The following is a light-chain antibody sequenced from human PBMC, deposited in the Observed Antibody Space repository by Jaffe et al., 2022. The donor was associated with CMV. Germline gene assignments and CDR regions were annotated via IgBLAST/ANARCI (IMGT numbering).Light chain of an antibody. V-gene: IGLV2-8*01. CDR2: EVS. CDR1: SSDVGGYNY. CDR3: SSYVGSNIRVV. J-gene: IGLJ2*01. Sequence: QSALTQPPSASGSPGQSVTISCTGSSSDVGGYNYVSWYQQHPGKAPKLMIYEVSNRPSGVPDRFSGSKSGSTASLTVSGLQADDEADYYCSSYVGSNIRVVFGGGTRLTVL.